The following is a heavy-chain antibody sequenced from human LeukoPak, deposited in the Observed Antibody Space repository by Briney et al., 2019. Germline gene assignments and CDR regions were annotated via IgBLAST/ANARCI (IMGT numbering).Heavy chain of an antibody. D-gene: IGHD5-24*01. Sequence: PGGSLRLSCAASGFTFDDYAMHWVRQAPGKGLEWVSGISWNSGSIGYADSVKGRFTISRDNAKNSLYLQMNSLRAEDTALYYCAKARSATIPSEAFDIWGQGTMVTVSS. J-gene: IGHJ3*02. CDR3: AKARSATIPSEAFDI. CDR2: ISWNSGSI. V-gene: IGHV3-9*01. CDR1: GFTFDDYA.